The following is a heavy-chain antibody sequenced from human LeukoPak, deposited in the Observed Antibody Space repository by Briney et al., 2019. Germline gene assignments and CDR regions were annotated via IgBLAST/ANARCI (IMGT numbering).Heavy chain of an antibody. V-gene: IGHV4-59*01. CDR1: GGSISSYY. CDR3: ARESSGWYKEAFDY. D-gene: IGHD6-19*01. CDR2: IYYSGST. J-gene: IGHJ4*02. Sequence: SETLSLTCTVSGGSISSYYWSWIRQPPGKGLEWIGYIYYSGSTNYNSSLKSRVTISVDTSKNQFSLKLSSVTAADTAVYYCARESSGWYKEAFDYWGQGTLVTVSS.